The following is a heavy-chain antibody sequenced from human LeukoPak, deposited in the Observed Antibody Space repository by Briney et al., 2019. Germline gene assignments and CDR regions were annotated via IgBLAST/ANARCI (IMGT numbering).Heavy chain of an antibody. CDR2: INTDSSDI. CDR1: GFTFSRYA. CDR3: ARDPFQPGLIAS. J-gene: IGHJ4*02. D-gene: IGHD2-2*01. Sequence: PGGSLRLSCAASGFTFSRYAMNWVRQAPGKGLQWVSYINTDSSDIHYADSVKGRFTISRDNARHTLYLQLYSLRAEDPAVYYCARDPFQPGLIASWGRGPLVTVSS. V-gene: IGHV3-21*05.